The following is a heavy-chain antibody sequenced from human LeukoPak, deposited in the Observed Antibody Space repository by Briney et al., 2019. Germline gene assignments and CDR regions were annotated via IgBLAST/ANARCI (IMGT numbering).Heavy chain of an antibody. V-gene: IGHV4-39*01. Sequence: SETLSLTCTVSGGSISSSSYYWGWIRQPPGKGLEWIGSIYYSGSTYYNPSLKSRVTISVDTSKNQFSLKLSSVTAADTAVYYCARHGGADCGDYVEAFDIWGQGTMVTVSS. CDR3: ARHGGADCGDYVEAFDI. CDR2: IYYSGST. CDR1: GGSISSSSYY. D-gene: IGHD4-17*01. J-gene: IGHJ3*02.